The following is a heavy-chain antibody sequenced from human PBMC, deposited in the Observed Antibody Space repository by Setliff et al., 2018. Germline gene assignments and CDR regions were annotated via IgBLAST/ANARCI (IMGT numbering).Heavy chain of an antibody. Sequence: RASVKVSCKASGYTFSDYYMYWVRQAPGQGLEWMGWINLKSGGTKYAQKFQGRVTMTRDTSISTAYMELSRLTSDDTAVYYCATEYKLIAAAVIDYWGQGTLVTVSS. V-gene: IGHV1-2*02. J-gene: IGHJ4*02. D-gene: IGHD6-13*01. CDR1: GYTFSDYY. CDR2: INLKSGGT. CDR3: ATEYKLIAAAVIDY.